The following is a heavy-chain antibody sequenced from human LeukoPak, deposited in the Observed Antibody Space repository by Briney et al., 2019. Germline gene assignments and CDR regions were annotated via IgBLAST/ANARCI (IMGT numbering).Heavy chain of an antibody. CDR2: IISIFGTA. CDR3: ARDYYDILTGYYLLDY. D-gene: IGHD3-9*01. Sequence: ASVKVSCKASGGTFSSYAISWVRQAPGQGLEWMGGIISIFGTANYAQKFQGRVTITVDESTSTAYMELSSLRSEDTAVYYCARDYYDILTGYYLLDYWGQGTLVTVSS. CDR1: GGTFSSYA. J-gene: IGHJ4*02. V-gene: IGHV1-69*13.